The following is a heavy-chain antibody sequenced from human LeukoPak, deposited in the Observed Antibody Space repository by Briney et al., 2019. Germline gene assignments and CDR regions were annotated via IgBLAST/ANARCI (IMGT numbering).Heavy chain of an antibody. Sequence: SGPTLVKPTQTLTLTCTFSGFSLRPYAEGVGWIRQPPGKALEWLALIYGDDDQRYSPSLDSRLTITEDAARNQVVLTMTNMDPVDAATYYCAHTPGDSYYGSGSRDAFDIWGQGTMVTVSS. CDR3: AHTPGDSYYGSGSRDAFDI. V-gene: IGHV2-5*02. CDR1: GFSLRPYAEG. D-gene: IGHD3-10*01. CDR2: IYGDDDQ. J-gene: IGHJ3*02.